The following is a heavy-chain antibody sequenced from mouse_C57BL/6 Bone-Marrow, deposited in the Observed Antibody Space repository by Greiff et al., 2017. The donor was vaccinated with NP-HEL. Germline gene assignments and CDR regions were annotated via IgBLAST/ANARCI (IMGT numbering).Heavy chain of an antibody. CDR2: SRNKANDYTT. J-gene: IGHJ3*01. V-gene: IGHV7-1*01. Sequence: EVKLMESGGGLVQSGRSLRLSCATSGFTFSDFYMEWVRQAPGKGLEWIAASRNKANDYTTEYSASGKGRFIVSRDTSQSILYLQMNALRAEDTAIYYCARDAGIYGSRGFAYWGQGTLVTVSA. CDR1: GFTFSDFY. CDR3: ARDAGIYGSRGFAY. D-gene: IGHD1-1*01.